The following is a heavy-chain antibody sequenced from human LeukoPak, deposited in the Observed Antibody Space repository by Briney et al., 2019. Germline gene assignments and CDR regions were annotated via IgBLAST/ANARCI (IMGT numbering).Heavy chain of an antibody. V-gene: IGHV3-7*01. J-gene: IGHJ6*03. D-gene: IGHD3-3*01. Sequence: PGGSLRLSCSASGFTFTTYGMNWVRQAPGKGLEWVANIKQDGSEKYYVDSVKGRFTISRDNAKNSLYLQMNSLRAEDTAVYYCARLDFWSGYPRYYYYMDVWGKGTTVTVSS. CDR1: GFTFTTYG. CDR2: IKQDGSEK. CDR3: ARLDFWSGYPRYYYYMDV.